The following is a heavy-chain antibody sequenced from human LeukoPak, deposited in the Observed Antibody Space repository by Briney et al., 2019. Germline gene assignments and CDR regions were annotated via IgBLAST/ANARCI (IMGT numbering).Heavy chain of an antibody. Sequence: SETLSLTCTVSGGSIRSGGYYWSWIRQHPGKGLEWIGYIYYSGSTYYNPSLKSRVTISVDTSKNQFSLKLSSVTAADTAVYYCARSGYGDYYFDYWGQGTLVTVSS. CDR2: IYYSGST. CDR3: ARSGYGDYYFDY. V-gene: IGHV4-31*03. CDR1: GGSIRSGGYY. J-gene: IGHJ4*02. D-gene: IGHD4-17*01.